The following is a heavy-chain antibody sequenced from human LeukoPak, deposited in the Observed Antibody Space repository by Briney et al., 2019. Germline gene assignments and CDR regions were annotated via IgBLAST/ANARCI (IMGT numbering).Heavy chain of an antibody. CDR1: GGTFSSYD. V-gene: IGHV1-8*02. J-gene: IGHJ5*02. CDR2: MNPNSGNT. Sequence: ASVKVSCKASGGTFSSYDINWVRQATGQGLEWMGWMNPNSGNTGYAQKFQGRVTMTRNTSISTAYMELSSLRSEDTAVYYCASERFTMVRGVIISDWFDPWGQGTLVTVSS. CDR3: ASERFTMVRGVIISDWFDP. D-gene: IGHD3-10*01.